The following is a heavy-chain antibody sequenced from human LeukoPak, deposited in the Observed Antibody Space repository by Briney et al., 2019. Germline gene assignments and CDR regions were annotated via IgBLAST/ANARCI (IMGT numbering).Heavy chain of an antibody. Sequence: ASVKVSCKASGYTFTSYGISWVRQAPGQGLEWIGWISAYNGDTNYAQKPQGRVTMTTDTSTSTAYMELRSLRSDDTAVYYCARDSDLGCSSTSCYDSYYYYGMDVWGKGTTVTVSS. CDR2: ISAYNGDT. CDR1: GYTFTSYG. J-gene: IGHJ6*04. V-gene: IGHV1-18*04. D-gene: IGHD2-2*01. CDR3: ARDSDLGCSSTSCYDSYYYYGMDV.